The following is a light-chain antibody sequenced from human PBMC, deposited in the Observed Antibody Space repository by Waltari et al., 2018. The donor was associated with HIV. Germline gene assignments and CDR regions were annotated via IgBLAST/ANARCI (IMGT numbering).Light chain of an antibody. CDR3: AAWDDSLNAHVL. CDR2: NNN. Sequence: QSVLTQPPSASGTPGTRVTISCSGRHSTIGSNPVNWYQQPPGKAPKLLIDNNNQRPSGVSDRFSGSKSGTSASLAISGLQSEDEADYYCAAWDDSLNAHVLFGGGTKLTVL. V-gene: IGLV1-44*01. J-gene: IGLJ2*01. CDR1: HSTIGSNP.